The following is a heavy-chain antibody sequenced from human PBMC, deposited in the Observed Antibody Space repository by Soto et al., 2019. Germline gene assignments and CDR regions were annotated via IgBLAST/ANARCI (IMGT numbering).Heavy chain of an antibody. Sequence: PSETLSLTCAVYGGSFSGYYWSWIRQPPGKGLEWIGEINHSGSTNYNPSLKSRVTISVDTSKNQFSLKLSSVTAADTAVYYCASGYSRWDYWGQGTLVTVSS. CDR1: GGSFSGYY. V-gene: IGHV4-34*01. D-gene: IGHD6-13*01. CDR2: INHSGST. CDR3: ASGYSRWDY. J-gene: IGHJ4*02.